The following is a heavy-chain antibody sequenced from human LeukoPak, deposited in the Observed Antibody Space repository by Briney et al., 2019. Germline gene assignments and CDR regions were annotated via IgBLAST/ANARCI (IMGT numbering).Heavy chain of an antibody. J-gene: IGHJ4*02. CDR3: ATRTSSTSPAGFDY. D-gene: IGHD2-2*01. CDR1: GGSFSGYY. V-gene: IGHV4-34*01. CDR2: INHSGST. Sequence: SETLSLTCAVYGGSFSGYYWSWIRQPPGKGLEWIGEINHSGSTNYNPPLKSRVTISVDTSKNQFSLKLSSVTAADTAVYYCATRTSSTSPAGFDYWGQGTLVTVSS.